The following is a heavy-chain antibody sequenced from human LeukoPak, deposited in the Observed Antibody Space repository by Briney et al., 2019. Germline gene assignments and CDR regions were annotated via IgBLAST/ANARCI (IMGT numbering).Heavy chain of an antibody. CDR2: ISGSGGST. J-gene: IGHJ4*02. D-gene: IGHD1/OR15-1a*01. CDR3: AKEVASRWNNYFDY. Sequence: GGSLRLSCAASGFTFSSYAMSWVRQAPGKGLEWVSAISGSGGSTYCADSAKGRFTISRDNSKNTLYVQVNSLRAEDTAVYYCAKEVASRWNNYFDYWGQGTLVTVSS. CDR1: GFTFSSYA. V-gene: IGHV3-23*01.